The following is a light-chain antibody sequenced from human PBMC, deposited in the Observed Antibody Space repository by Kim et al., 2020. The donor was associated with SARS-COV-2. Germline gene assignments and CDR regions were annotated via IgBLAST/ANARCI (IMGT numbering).Light chain of an antibody. CDR3: QQRSNWYT. CDR2: DAF. Sequence: SLSPGQSPTLSCRASQSIGSSFAWYQHKPGQAPRLLIYDAFNRATGIPARFSGSGSGTYFTLTISSLEPEDFAVYYCQQRSNWYTFGQGTKLEI. V-gene: IGKV3-11*01. J-gene: IGKJ2*01. CDR1: QSIGSS.